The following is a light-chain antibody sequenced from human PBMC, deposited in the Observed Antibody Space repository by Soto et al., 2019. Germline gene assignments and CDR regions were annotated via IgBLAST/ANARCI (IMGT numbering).Light chain of an antibody. CDR3: QNYGSSSLT. J-gene: IGKJ4*01. V-gene: IGKV3-20*01. Sequence: EIGLTQSPDTLSLSPGERSTLSCRSSQSVTYDQLAWYRQTPGQAPRPLIYGASSRAAGIPDRFSGSGSGTDFTLTISRLEPEDFAVYYCQNYGSSSLTFGGGTKVDIK. CDR1: QSVTYDQ. CDR2: GAS.